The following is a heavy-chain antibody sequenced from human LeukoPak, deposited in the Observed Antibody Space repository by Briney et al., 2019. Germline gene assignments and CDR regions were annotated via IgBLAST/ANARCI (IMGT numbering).Heavy chain of an antibody. J-gene: IGHJ6*02. D-gene: IGHD2/OR15-2a*01. CDR1: GGSISISSYY. V-gene: IGHV4-39*01. Sequence: SETLSLTCTVSGGSISISSYYWGWIRQPPGKGLEWIGSIYYSGSTYYNPSLKSRVTISVDTSKNQFSLKLSSVTAADTAVYYCARHNSIDYYYGMDVWGQGTTVTVSS. CDR3: ARHNSIDYYYGMDV. CDR2: IYYSGST.